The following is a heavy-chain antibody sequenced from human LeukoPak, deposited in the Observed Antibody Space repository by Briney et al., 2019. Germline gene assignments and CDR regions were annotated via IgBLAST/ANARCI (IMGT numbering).Heavy chain of an antibody. D-gene: IGHD1-26*01. CDR3: ARDPSGSYYYYYYMDV. CDR1: GFAFNTYS. J-gene: IGHJ6*03. V-gene: IGHV3-21*01. Sequence: GGSLRLSCAASGFAFNTYSMNWVRQAPGKGLEWVSFIFSSSTYIYYTDSVKGRFTISRDNAKNSLYLQMNSLRAEDTAVYYCARDPSGSYYYYYYMDVWGKGTTVTISS. CDR2: IFSSSTYI.